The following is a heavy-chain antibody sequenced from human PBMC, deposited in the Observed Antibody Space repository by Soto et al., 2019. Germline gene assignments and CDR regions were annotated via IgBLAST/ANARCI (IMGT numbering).Heavy chain of an antibody. V-gene: IGHV4-61*01. Sequence: QVQLQESGPGLVKPSETLSLTCTVSGGSVSSGSYNWSWIRQPPGKGLEWIGYIYYSGSTNYNPSLKSRVTISVDTSKNQFSLKLSSVTAADTAVYYCARARGVRGVTLPNWFDPWGQGTLVTVSS. J-gene: IGHJ5*02. CDR3: ARARGVRGVTLPNWFDP. CDR2: IYYSGST. D-gene: IGHD3-10*01. CDR1: GGSVSSGSYN.